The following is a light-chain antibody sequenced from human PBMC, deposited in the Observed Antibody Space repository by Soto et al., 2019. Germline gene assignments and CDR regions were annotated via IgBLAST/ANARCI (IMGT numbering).Light chain of an antibody. CDR3: SSYAGSNNHV. J-gene: IGLJ1*01. Sequence: QSVLTQPPSVSGAPGQRVTISCAGTSSNIGAGYGVHWYQQLPGRAPKLLIHNYVNRPSGVPDRFSGSKSGTSASLAITGLQGEDEGDYYCSSYAGSNNHVFGTGTKVTVL. CDR1: SSNIGAGYG. V-gene: IGLV1-40*01. CDR2: NYV.